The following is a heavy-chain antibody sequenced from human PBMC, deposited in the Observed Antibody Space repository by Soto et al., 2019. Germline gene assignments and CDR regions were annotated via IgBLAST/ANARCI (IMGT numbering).Heavy chain of an antibody. CDR2: IIPIFGTA. Sequence: QVQLVQSGAEVKKPGSSVKVSCKASGGTFSSYSINWVRQDPGQGVEGMGDIIPIFGTANYAQKFQVRVTMTADESTSTAYMELSSLRSEDAAVYYCARDGGRHSGGIVYWGQGTLVTVS. CDR3: ARDGGRHSGGIVY. D-gene: IGHD1-26*01. CDR1: GGTFSSYS. J-gene: IGHJ4*02. V-gene: IGHV1-69*01.